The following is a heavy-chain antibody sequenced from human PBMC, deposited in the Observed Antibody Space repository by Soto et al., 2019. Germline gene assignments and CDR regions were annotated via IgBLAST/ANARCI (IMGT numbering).Heavy chain of an antibody. J-gene: IGHJ4*01. Sequence: QVQLVESGGGVVQPGRSLRLSCGGSGFTFSSYGLHWVRQAPGKGLEWVAVISYDGSHKYYADSVKGRVTISRDNSNNKLYMQLDRVRAEDTAVYYCAKDRARGYCTRSSCVSARAYWGQGTPVTVSS. D-gene: IGHD2-15*01. CDR2: ISYDGSHK. CDR3: AKDRARGYCTRSSCVSARAY. CDR1: GFTFSSYG. V-gene: IGHV3-30*18.